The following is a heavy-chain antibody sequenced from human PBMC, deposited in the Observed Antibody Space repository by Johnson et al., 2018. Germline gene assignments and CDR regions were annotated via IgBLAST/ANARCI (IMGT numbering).Heavy chain of an antibody. Sequence: EVQLVETGGGLVQPGGSLRLSCAASGFTFSSYWMHWVRQAPGKGLVWVSRINSDGSSTSYADSVKGRFTISRDNAKNTLYLQMNSLRAEDTAGYYCARHDSSGYYYSEGDAFDIWGQGTMVTVSS. J-gene: IGHJ3*02. CDR3: ARHDSSGYYYSEGDAFDI. V-gene: IGHV3-74*01. CDR1: GFTFSSYW. D-gene: IGHD3-22*01. CDR2: INSDGSST.